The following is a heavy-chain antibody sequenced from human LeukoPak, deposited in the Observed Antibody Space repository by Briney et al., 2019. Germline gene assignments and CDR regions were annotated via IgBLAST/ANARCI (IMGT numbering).Heavy chain of an antibody. Sequence: QPGGSLRLSCAASGFTFSSYEMTWVRQAPGKGLEWVSYISSSGSTIYYADSVKGRFTISRDNSKNTLYLQMNSLRAEDTAVYYCARDRGTSVVTGGYFDYWGQGTLVTVSS. D-gene: IGHD4-23*01. V-gene: IGHV3-48*03. CDR1: GFTFSSYE. CDR2: ISSSGSTI. CDR3: ARDRGTSVVTGGYFDY. J-gene: IGHJ4*02.